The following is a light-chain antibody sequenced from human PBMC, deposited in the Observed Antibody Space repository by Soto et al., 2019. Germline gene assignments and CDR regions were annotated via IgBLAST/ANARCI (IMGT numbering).Light chain of an antibody. J-gene: IGLJ3*02. Sequence: QSALTQSASVSGSPGQSITISCTGTSSDVGSYNLVSWYQQHPGKAPKLMIYEGSKRPSGVSNRFSGSKSGNTASLTISGLQAEDEADYYCCSYAGDSTWVFGGGTKLTVL. CDR3: CSYAGDSTWV. CDR2: EGS. CDR1: SSDVGSYNL. V-gene: IGLV2-23*01.